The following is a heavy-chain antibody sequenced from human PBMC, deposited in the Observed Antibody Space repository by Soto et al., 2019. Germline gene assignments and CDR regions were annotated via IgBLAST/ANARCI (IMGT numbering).Heavy chain of an antibody. J-gene: IGHJ3*02. D-gene: IGHD3-22*01. Sequence: GGSLRLSCAASGFTFSTYCMNWVRQAPGKGLEWVSSISATSTYIYYADSVKGRFSISRDNAKNSLYLQMDSLRAEDTAVYYCARDLNPYYYDSSGLGGIWGQGTMVTVSS. CDR2: ISATSTYI. CDR1: GFTFSTYC. V-gene: IGHV3-21*01. CDR3: ARDLNPYYYDSSGLGGI.